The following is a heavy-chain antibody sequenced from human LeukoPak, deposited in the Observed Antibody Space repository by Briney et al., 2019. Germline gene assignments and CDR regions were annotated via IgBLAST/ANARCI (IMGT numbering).Heavy chain of an antibody. J-gene: IGHJ4*02. Sequence: ASVKVSCKASGYTFTSYDINWERQATGQGLEWMGWMNPNSGNTGYAQKFQGRVTMTRNTSISTAYMELSSLRSEDTAVYYCARGVTMVRGVTDYWGQGTLVTVSS. D-gene: IGHD3-10*01. CDR2: MNPNSGNT. CDR1: GYTFTSYD. V-gene: IGHV1-8*01. CDR3: ARGVTMVRGVTDY.